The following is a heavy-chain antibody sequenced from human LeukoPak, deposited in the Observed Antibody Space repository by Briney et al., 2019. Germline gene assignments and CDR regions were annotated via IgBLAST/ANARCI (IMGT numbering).Heavy chain of an antibody. V-gene: IGHV1-2*02. CDR1: GYTFTDYY. CDR3: ARAGRVGAPNWFDP. CDR2: INVNSGGT. J-gene: IGHJ5*02. D-gene: IGHD1-26*01. Sequence: ASVKVSCKASGYTFTDYYMNWVRQAPGQGLEWMGWINVNSGGTKYAQRFQGRVTMTRDTSISTAYMELSRLRSDDTAVCYCARAGRVGAPNWFDPWGHGTLVTVSS.